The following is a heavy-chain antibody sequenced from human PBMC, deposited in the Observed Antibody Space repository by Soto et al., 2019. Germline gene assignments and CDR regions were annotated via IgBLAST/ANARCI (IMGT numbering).Heavy chain of an antibody. CDR2: ISSSSDTI. V-gene: IGHV3-48*01. CDR1: GFIFSSYS. J-gene: IGHJ6*03. Sequence: EEQLVESGGGLVQPGGSLRLSCAASGFIFSSYSMNWVRQAPGKGLEWVSYISSSSDTIYYADSVKGRFTISRDNAKNSLYLQMNSLRAEDTAVYYCARDPRYCSGGNCYSSYYYYYLDVWGIGTTVTVSS. CDR3: ARDPRYCSGGNCYSSYYYYYLDV. D-gene: IGHD2-15*01.